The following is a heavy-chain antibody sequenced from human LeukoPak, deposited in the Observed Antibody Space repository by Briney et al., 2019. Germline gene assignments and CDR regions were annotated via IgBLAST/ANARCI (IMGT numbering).Heavy chain of an antibody. CDR1: GYTFTSYY. CDR2: INPSGGST. Sequence: GASVKVSCKASGYTFTSYYMHWVRQAPGQGLEWMGIINPSGGSTSYAQKFQGRVTMTRDTSTSTVYMELSSLRSEDTAVYYRARDSDSSGYGEYYFDYWGQGTLVTVSS. D-gene: IGHD3-22*01. CDR3: ARDSDSSGYGEYYFDY. J-gene: IGHJ4*02. V-gene: IGHV1-46*01.